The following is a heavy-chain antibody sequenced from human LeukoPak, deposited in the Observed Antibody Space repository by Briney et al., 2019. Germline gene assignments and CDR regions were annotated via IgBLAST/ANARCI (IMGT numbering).Heavy chain of an antibody. V-gene: IGHV4-34*01. Sequence: SETLSLTCAVYTGSFSGYYCSCIRQPAGNVLEWNGEINHSGNTNYNPSLKSRVTISVDTSKNQFSLKLSSVTAADTAVYYCARGGSGWYFFDYWGQGTLVTVSS. CDR2: INHSGNT. CDR1: TGSFSGYY. D-gene: IGHD6-19*01. J-gene: IGHJ4*02. CDR3: ARGGSGWYFFDY.